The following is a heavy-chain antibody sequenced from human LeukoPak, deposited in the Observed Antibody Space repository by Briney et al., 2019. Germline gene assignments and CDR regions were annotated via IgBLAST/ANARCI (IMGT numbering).Heavy chain of an antibody. CDR1: GFTFSSYE. D-gene: IGHD1-14*01. CDR2: ISSSGSTI. J-gene: IGHJ6*02. V-gene: IGHV3-48*03. Sequence: PGGSLRLSCAASGFTFSSYEMNWVRQAPGKGLEWVLYISSSGSTIYYADSVKGRFTISRDNAKNSLYLQMNSLRAEDTAVYYCARTQGSVSYGMDVWGQGTTVTVSS. CDR3: ARTQGSVSYGMDV.